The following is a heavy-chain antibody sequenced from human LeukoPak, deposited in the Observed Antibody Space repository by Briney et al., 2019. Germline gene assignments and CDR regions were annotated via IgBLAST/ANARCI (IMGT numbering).Heavy chain of an antibody. D-gene: IGHD6-6*01. J-gene: IGHJ4*02. CDR3: ARETYSSSSSLDY. CDR2: IWYDGSNK. V-gene: IGHV3-33*01. CDR1: GFTFSSYG. Sequence: GGSLRLSCAASGFTFSSYGMHWVRQAPGKGLEWVAVIWYDGSNKYYADSVKGRFTISIDNCTNTRYLQVNSLRAEDTAVYYCARETYSSSSSLDYGGPGPLVTVAS.